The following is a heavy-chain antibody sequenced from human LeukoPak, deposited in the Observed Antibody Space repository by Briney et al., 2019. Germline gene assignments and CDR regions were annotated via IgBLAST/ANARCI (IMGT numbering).Heavy chain of an antibody. V-gene: IGHV4-30-2*01. CDR2: IYHSGST. CDR3: AREYSSSSGSAFGI. J-gene: IGHJ3*02. D-gene: IGHD6-6*01. Sequence: SETLSLTCTVSGGSISSGGYYWSWIRQPPGKGLEWIGYIYHSGSTYYNPSLKSRVTISVDRSKNQFSLKLSSVTAADTAAYYCAREYSSSSGSAFGIWGQGTMVTVSS. CDR1: GGSISSGGYY.